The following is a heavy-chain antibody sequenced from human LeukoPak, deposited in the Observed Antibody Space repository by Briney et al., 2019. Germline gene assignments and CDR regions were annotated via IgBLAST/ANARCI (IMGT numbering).Heavy chain of an antibody. CDR3: AKLDEYTNSSGDY. D-gene: IGHD6-6*01. CDR2: ISYDGSNK. J-gene: IGHJ4*02. V-gene: IGHV3-30*04. CDR1: GFTFSSYV. Sequence: GGSLRLSCAASGFTFSSYVMHWVRQAPGKGREWVAVISYDGSNKYYADSVKGRFTISRDNSKNMLYLQMNSLRAEDTAVYYCAKLDEYTNSSGDYWGQGTLVTVSS.